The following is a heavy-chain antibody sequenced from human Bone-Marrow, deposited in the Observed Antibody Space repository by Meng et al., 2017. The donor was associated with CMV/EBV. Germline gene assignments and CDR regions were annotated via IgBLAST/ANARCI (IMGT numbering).Heavy chain of an antibody. J-gene: IGHJ4*02. Sequence: GGSLRLSCAASGFTFSNAWMSWVRQAPGKGLEWVGRIKSKTDGGTTDYAAPVKGRFTISRDDSKNTLYLQMTSLKTEDTAVYYCTSDRREAAPRHWPFNIDYWGQGTLVTVSS. CDR2: IKSKTDGGTT. D-gene: IGHD2-15*01. CDR3: TSDRREAAPRHWPFNIDY. CDR1: GFTFSNAW. V-gene: IGHV3-15*01.